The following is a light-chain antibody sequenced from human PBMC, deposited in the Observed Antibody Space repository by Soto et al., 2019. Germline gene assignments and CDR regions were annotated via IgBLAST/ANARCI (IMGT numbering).Light chain of an antibody. J-gene: IGKJ3*01. CDR3: QQYGSSPFT. CDR2: GAS. Sequence: EIVLTQSPGTLSLSPGERATLSCRASQRVTSGSLAWYQQKPAQAPRLLVYGASSRATDIPDRFSGSGSGTDFTLTISRLEPEDFAVYYCQQYGSSPFTFGPGTKVDIK. CDR1: QRVTSGS. V-gene: IGKV3-20*01.